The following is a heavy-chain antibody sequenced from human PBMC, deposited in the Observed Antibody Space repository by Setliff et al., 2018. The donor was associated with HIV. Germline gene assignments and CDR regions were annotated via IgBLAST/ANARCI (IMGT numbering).Heavy chain of an antibody. CDR3: ARDAGDSYLKGFWYFDL. J-gene: IGHJ2*01. CDR1: GDSISNNY. CDR2: VSASGRT. Sequence: SETLSLTCTVSGDSISNNYWNWIRQPAGKGLEWIGRVSASGRTNSNRSLKSRVAVSVDTSKRQFSLKLTPLTAADTAVYYCARDAGDSYLKGFWYFDLWGRGTLVTVSS. V-gene: IGHV4-4*07. D-gene: IGHD1-26*01.